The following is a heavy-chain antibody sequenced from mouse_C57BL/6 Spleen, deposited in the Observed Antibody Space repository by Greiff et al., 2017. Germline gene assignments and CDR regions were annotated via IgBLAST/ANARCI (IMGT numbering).Heavy chain of an antibody. J-gene: IGHJ3*01. CDR3: ARKSDDYDWFAY. Sequence: VQLQQSGAELAKPGASVKLSCKASGYTFTSYWMHWVKQRPGQGLEWIGYINPSSGTTKYNQKFKAKATLTADKSSSTSYMQLSSLTYEDSAVYYCARKSDDYDWFAYWGQGTLVTVSA. V-gene: IGHV1-7*01. D-gene: IGHD2-4*01. CDR2: INPSSGTT. CDR1: GYTFTSYW.